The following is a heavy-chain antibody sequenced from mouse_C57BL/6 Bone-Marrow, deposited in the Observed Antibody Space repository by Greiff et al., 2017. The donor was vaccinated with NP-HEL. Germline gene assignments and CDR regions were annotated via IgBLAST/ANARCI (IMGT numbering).Heavy chain of an antibody. CDR1: GFTFSDYY. CDR2: ISNGGGST. V-gene: IGHV5-12*01. Sequence: EVHLVESGGGLVQPGGSLKLSCAASGFTFSDYYMYWVRQTPEKRLEWVAYISNGGGSTYYPDTVKGRFTISRDNAKNTLYLQMSRLKSEDTAMYYCARHLLLYFDVWGTGTTVTVSS. J-gene: IGHJ1*03. CDR3: ARHLLLYFDV. D-gene: IGHD2-10*01.